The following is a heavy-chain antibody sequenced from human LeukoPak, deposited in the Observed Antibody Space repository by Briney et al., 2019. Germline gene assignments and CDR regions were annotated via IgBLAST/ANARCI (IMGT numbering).Heavy chain of an antibody. CDR1: GFTFSSYA. V-gene: IGHV3-23*01. CDR2: ISGSGGST. D-gene: IGHD3-22*01. J-gene: IGHJ4*02. Sequence: PGGSLRLSCAASGFTFSSYAMSWVRQAPGKGLEWVSAISGSGGSTYYADSVKGRFTISRDNSKNTLYLQMNSLRAEDTAVYYCAKDQEYYDSSGYYDYWGQGTQVTVSS. CDR3: AKDQEYYDSSGYYDY.